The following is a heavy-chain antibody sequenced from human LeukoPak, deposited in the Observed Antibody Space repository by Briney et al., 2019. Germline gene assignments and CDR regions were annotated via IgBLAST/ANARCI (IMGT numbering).Heavy chain of an antibody. CDR3: ARDLYDRSGYYYVYFDY. CDR1: GFTFSNYS. J-gene: IGHJ4*02. Sequence: GGSLRLSCAASGFTFSNYSMNWVRQAPGKGLEWVSSINSSSNYIYYADSVKGRFTISRDNAKNSLYLQMNSLRAEDTAVYYCARDLYDRSGYYYVYFDYWGQGTLVTVSS. CDR2: INSSSNYI. D-gene: IGHD3-22*01. V-gene: IGHV3-21*01.